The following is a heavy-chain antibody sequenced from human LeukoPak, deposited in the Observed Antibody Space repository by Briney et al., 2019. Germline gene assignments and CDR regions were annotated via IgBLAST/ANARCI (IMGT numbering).Heavy chain of an antibody. V-gene: IGHV3-33*01. J-gene: IGHJ6*04. D-gene: IGHD1-14*01. CDR1: GFTFSSYG. CDR3: ARDHHTITDYYYGMDV. CDR2: IWYDGSNK. Sequence: GRSLRLSCAASGFTFSSYGMHWVRQAPGKGLEGVAVIWYDGSNKYYADSVKGRFTISRDNSKNTLYLQMNSLRAGDTAVYYCARDHHTITDYYYGMDVWGKGTTVTVSS.